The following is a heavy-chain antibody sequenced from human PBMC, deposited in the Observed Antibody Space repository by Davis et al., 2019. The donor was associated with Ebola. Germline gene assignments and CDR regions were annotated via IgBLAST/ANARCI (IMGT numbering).Heavy chain of an antibody. J-gene: IGHJ3*02. D-gene: IGHD3-16*01. CDR3: AREAGGGAFDI. CDR2: IYYSGTT. Sequence: LRLSCAASGFTFSSYAMSWVRQHPGEGLEWIGIIYYSGTTHYNPSLKSRVIISRDTSKNQFSLKLSSVTAADTAVYYCAREAGGGAFDIWCQGTMITVSS. CDR1: GFTFSSYA. V-gene: IGHV4-31*02.